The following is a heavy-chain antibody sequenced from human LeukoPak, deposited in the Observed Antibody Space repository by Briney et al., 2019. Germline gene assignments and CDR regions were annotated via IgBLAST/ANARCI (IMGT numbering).Heavy chain of an antibody. J-gene: IGHJ4*02. V-gene: IGHV1-18*01. CDR3: ARVLIGGKNLQLWFIRPHYFDY. CDR1: GYTFTSYG. CDR2: ISAYNGNT. Sequence: ASVKVSCKASGYTFTSYGISWVRQAPGQGLGWMGWISAYNGNTNYAQKLQGRVTMTTDTSTSTAYMELRSLRSDDTAVYYCARVLIGGKNLQLWFIRPHYFDYWGQGTLVTVSS. D-gene: IGHD5-18*01.